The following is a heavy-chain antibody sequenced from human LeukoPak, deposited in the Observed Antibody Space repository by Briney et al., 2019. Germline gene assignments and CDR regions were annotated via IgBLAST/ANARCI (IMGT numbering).Heavy chain of an antibody. Sequence: GGSLRLSCAASGFTVSSNYMSWVRQAPGKGLEWVSVIYSGGSTYYADSVKGRFTISRDNSKNTLYLQMNSLRAEDTAVYYCARESWYPVASYYYGMDVWGQGTTVTVSS. CDR1: GFTVSSNY. CDR3: ARESWYPVASYYYGMDV. D-gene: IGHD2-15*01. V-gene: IGHV3-53*01. CDR2: IYSGGST. J-gene: IGHJ6*02.